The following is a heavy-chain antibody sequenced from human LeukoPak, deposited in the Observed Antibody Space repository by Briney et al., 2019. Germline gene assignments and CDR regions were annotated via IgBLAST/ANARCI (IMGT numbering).Heavy chain of an antibody. CDR3: ARGNKRAVFSHYYMDV. CDR1: GGSISSHY. D-gene: IGHD3-9*01. CDR2: IYYSGST. Sequence: PSETLSLTCTVSGGSISSHYWSWIRQPPGKGLEWIGYIYYSGSTNYNPSLKSRVTISVDTSKNQFPLKLSSVTAADTAVYYCARGNKRAVFSHYYMDVWGKGTTVTVSS. J-gene: IGHJ6*03. V-gene: IGHV4-59*11.